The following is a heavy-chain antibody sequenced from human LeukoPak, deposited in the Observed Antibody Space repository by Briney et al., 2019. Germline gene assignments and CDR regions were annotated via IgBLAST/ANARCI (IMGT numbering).Heavy chain of an antibody. V-gene: IGHV4-39*01. J-gene: IGHJ5*02. Sequence: PSETLSLTCTVSGGSISSSSYYWGWIRQPPGKGLEWIGSIYYSGSTYYNPSLKSRVTISVDTSKNQFSLKLSSVTAADTAVYYCARRVMLLFFSNWFDPWGQGTLVTVSS. CDR2: IYYSGST. CDR1: GGSISSSSYY. CDR3: ARRVMLLFFSNWFDP. D-gene: IGHD3-3*01.